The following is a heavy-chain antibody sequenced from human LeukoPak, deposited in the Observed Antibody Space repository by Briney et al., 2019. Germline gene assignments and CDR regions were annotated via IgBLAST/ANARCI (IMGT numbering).Heavy chain of an antibody. V-gene: IGHV1-2*02. CDR1: GYTFTGYY. CDR2: INPNSGGT. D-gene: IGHD6-13*01. CDR3: ARDRPLSSSWYSPFDY. Sequence: ASVKVSCKASGYTFTGYYMHWVRQAPGQGLEWMEWINPNSGGTNYAQKFQGRVTMTRDTSISTAYMELSRLRSDDTAVYYCARDRPLSSSWYSPFDYWGQGTLVTVSS. J-gene: IGHJ4*02.